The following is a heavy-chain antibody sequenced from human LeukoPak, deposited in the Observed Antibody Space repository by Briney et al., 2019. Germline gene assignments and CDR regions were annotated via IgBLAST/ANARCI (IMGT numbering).Heavy chain of an antibody. CDR1: GFTFSNYG. CDR3: AKRRTGATGYYFDY. V-gene: IGHV3-30*02. CDR2: IRFDGSDK. D-gene: IGHD1-26*01. Sequence: GGSLRLSCAASGFTFSNYGMHWVRQAPGKGLEWVAFIRFDGSDKYYADSVKGRFTISRDTSKNTLYLQMNSLRAEDTAVYYCAKRRTGATGYYFDYWGQGTLVTVSS. J-gene: IGHJ4*02.